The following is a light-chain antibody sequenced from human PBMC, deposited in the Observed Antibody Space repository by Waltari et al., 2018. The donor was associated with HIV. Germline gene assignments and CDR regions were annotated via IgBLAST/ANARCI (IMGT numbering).Light chain of an antibody. J-gene: IGKJ2*01. CDR2: AES. CDR1: QSISGY. Sequence: DSQLTQSPSSLSASVGDRVTITCRASQSISGYLNWYQQKPGKAPRSLIYAESSLQSGVPSRFRGSGSGPEFSLTIDSLQPEDFATYYCQQFYTMPVTFGQGTKLEIK. V-gene: IGKV1-39*01. CDR3: QQFYTMPVT.